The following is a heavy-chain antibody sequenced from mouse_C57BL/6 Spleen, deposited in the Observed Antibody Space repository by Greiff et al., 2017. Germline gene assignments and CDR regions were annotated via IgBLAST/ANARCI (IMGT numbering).Heavy chain of an antibody. CDR1: GYTFTSYW. V-gene: IGHV1-52*01. Sequence: VQLQQSGAELVRPGSSVKLSCKASGYTFTSYWMHWVKQRPIQGLEWIGNIDPSDSETHYNQKFKDKATLTVDKSSSTAYMQLSSLTSEDSAVYYCARGGGNYPYAMDYWGQGTSVTVSS. CDR3: ARGGGNYPYAMDY. CDR2: IDPSDSET. D-gene: IGHD2-1*01. J-gene: IGHJ4*01.